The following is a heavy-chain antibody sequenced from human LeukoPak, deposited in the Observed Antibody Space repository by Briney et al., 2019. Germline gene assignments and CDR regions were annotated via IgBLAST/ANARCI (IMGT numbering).Heavy chain of an antibody. V-gene: IGHV5-51*01. D-gene: IGHD6-13*01. CDR3: ARLSSGYSSSWYQPGNWFDP. CDR1: GYSFTSYW. J-gene: IGHJ5*02. CDR2: IYPGDSDT. Sequence: GESLKISCKGSGYSFTSYWIGWVRQMPGKGPEWMGIIYPGDSDTRYSPSFQGQVTISADKSISTAYLQWSSLKASDTAMYYCARLSSGYSSSWYQPGNWFDPWGQGTLVTVSS.